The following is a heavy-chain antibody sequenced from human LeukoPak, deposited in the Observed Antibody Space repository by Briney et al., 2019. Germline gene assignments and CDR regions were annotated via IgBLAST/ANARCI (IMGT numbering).Heavy chain of an antibody. J-gene: IGHJ6*02. CDR3: ARDGTVVTTYYYYGMDV. CDR2: INTNTGNP. CDR1: GYTFTSYA. D-gene: IGHD4-23*01. V-gene: IGHV7-4-1*02. Sequence: GASVRVSCKASGYTFTSYAMNWVRQASGQGLEWMGWINTNTGNPTYAQGFTGRFVFSLDTSVSTAYLQISSLKAEGTAVYYCARDGTVVTTYYYYGMDVWGQGTTVTVSS.